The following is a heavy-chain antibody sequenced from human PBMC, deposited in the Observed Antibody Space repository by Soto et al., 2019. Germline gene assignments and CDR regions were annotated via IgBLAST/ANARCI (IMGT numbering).Heavy chain of an antibody. D-gene: IGHD2-15*01. Sequence: EVQLVESGGGLVQPGGSLRLSCAASGLTVSSNYMSWVRQAPGKGLEWVSVIYTGGSTNYADSVKGRFTVSRDTSKNTLYLQMNTLRADDTAVYYCARDRGQCSGGSCRDAFDFWGQGTVVIVSS. CDR3: ARDRGQCSGGSCRDAFDF. V-gene: IGHV3-66*01. CDR1: GLTVSSNY. J-gene: IGHJ3*01. CDR2: IYTGGST.